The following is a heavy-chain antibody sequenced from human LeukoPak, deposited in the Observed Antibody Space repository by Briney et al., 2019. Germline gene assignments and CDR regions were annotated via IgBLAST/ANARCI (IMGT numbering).Heavy chain of an antibody. D-gene: IGHD2-15*01. CDR1: GFTFSSYA. CDR3: ARLLSAVDAFDI. CDR2: ISSNGGST. Sequence: TGGSLRLSCSASGFTFSSYAMHWVRQAPGKGLEYVSAISSNGGSTYYADSVKGRFTISRDNSKNTLYLQMNSLRAEDTAVYYCARLLSAVDAFDIWGQGTMVTVSS. J-gene: IGHJ3*02. V-gene: IGHV3-64*04.